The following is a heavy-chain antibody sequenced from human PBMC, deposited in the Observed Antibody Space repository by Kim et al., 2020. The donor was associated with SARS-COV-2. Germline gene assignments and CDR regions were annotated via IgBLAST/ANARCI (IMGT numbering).Heavy chain of an antibody. CDR3: TRGLYYDSSGYNF. J-gene: IGHJ4*02. D-gene: IGHD3-22*01. V-gene: IGHV3-73*01. Sequence: YAASVKGRFTISRDDSKNTAYLQMNSLKTEDTAVYYCTRGLYYDSSGYNFWGQGTLVTVSS.